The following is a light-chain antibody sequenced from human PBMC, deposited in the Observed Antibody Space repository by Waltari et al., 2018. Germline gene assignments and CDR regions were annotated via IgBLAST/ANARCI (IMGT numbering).Light chain of an antibody. CDR3: LQYHISPLT. J-gene: IGKJ4*01. V-gene: IGKV3-20*01. Sequence: EVVLTQSPGTLTLSPGERATLSCRASQSITTNSLAWYQQKPGQDPRFLIYGTSSRATGIPERFTGSGSGTDVTLTISRLEPGDLAVYYCLQYHISPLTFGGGTKVEIK. CDR2: GTS. CDR1: QSITTNS.